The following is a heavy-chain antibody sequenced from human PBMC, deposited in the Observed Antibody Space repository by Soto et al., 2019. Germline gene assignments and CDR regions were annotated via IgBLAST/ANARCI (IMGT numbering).Heavy chain of an antibody. D-gene: IGHD5-12*01. CDR1: GYTLTELS. CDR3: ARTLRPPHGYNSRGSSDY. V-gene: IGHV1-24*01. Sequence: ASVKVSCKVSGYTLTELSMHWVRQAPGKGLEWMGGFDPEDGETIYAQKFQGRVTMTEDTSTDTAYMELSSLRSEDTAVYYCARTLRPPHGYNSRGSSDYWGQGTLVTGSS. J-gene: IGHJ4*02. CDR2: FDPEDGET.